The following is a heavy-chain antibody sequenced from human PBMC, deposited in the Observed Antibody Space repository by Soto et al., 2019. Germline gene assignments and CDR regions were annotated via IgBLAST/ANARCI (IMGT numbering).Heavy chain of an antibody. V-gene: IGHV3-30*04. CDR3: ARDKIVATISGFDY. CDR2: ISYDGSNK. J-gene: IGHJ4*02. Sequence: GSLRLSCAASGFTFSSYAMSWVRQAPGKGLEWVSAISYDGSNKYYADSVKGRFTISRDNSKNTLYLQMNSLRAEDTAVYYCARDKIVATISGFDYWGQGTLVTVSS. CDR1: GFTFSSYA. D-gene: IGHD5-12*01.